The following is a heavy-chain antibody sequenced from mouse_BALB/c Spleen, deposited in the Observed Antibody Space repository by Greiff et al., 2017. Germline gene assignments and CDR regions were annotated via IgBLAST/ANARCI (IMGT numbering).Heavy chain of an antibody. Sequence: EVQLQQSGAELVKPGASVKLSCTASGFNIKDTYMHWVKQRPEQGLEWIGRIDPANGNTKYDPKFQGKATITADTSSNTAYLQLSSLTSEDTAVYYCARDDGYYEGGAMDYWGQGTSVTVSS. D-gene: IGHD2-3*01. V-gene: IGHV14-3*02. CDR3: ARDDGYYEGGAMDY. CDR2: IDPANGNT. J-gene: IGHJ4*01. CDR1: GFNIKDTY.